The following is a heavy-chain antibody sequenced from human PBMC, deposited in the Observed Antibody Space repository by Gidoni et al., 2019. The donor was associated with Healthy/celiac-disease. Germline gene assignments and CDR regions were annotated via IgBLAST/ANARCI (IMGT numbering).Heavy chain of an antibody. J-gene: IGHJ4*02. V-gene: IGHV3-9*01. CDR3: AKGSDYVWGSYRTPSFDY. D-gene: IGHD3-16*02. CDR1: GFTCDDYA. Sequence: EVQLVESGGDLVQPGRSLRLSCAASGFTCDDYAMHCVRQAPGKGLEWVSGINWNSGSLGYADSVKGRFTISRDNAKNSLYLQMNSLRAEDTALYYCAKGSDYVWGSYRTPSFDYWGQGTLVTVSS. CDR2: INWNSGSL.